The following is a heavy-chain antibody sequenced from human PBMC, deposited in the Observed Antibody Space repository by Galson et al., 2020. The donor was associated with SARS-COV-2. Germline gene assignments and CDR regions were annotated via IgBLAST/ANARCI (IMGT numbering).Heavy chain of an antibody. CDR2: IYHTRST. CDR3: ARDVRAGGYAGFEQ. V-gene: IGHV4-38-2*02. J-gene: IGHJ4*02. CDR1: GYSISSDYY. D-gene: IGHD2-8*01. Sequence: SETLSLTCSLSGYSISSDYYWCCLRPPPGKVLGWIGSIYHTRSTSYKPSLRSRATISVDTSKNQFSLNLSAVTAADTAVYFCARDVRAGGYAGFEQWGQGTLVTVSS.